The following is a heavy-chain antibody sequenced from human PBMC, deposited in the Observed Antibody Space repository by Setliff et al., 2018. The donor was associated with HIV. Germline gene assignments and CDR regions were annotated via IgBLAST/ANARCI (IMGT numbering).Heavy chain of an antibody. CDR3: ATDNREGVGTPYYFDY. CDR2: FDPELGET. V-gene: IGHV1-24*01. CDR1: GYTLTKLS. Sequence: ASVKVSCKVSGYTLTKLSMHWVRQAPEKGLEWMGGFDPELGETFFAQNFRGRLTMTQDTSTDTAYMELTSLRSDDTAMYYCATDNREGVGTPYYFDYWGPGLSWSPSPQ. J-gene: IGHJ4*01. D-gene: IGHD1-26*01.